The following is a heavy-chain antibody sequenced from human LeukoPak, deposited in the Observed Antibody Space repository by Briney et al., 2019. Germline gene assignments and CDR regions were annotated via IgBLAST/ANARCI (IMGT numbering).Heavy chain of an antibody. CDR2: INHSGST. CDR3: ARPQLAGTPYFDY. J-gene: IGHJ4*02. D-gene: IGHD2-15*01. CDR1: GGSFSGYY. V-gene: IGHV4-34*01. Sequence: PSETLSLTCAVYGGSFSGYYWSWIRQPPGKGLEWIGEINHSGSTNYNPSLKSRVTISVDTSKNQFSLKLSSVTAADTAVYYCARPQLAGTPYFDYWGQGTPVTVSS.